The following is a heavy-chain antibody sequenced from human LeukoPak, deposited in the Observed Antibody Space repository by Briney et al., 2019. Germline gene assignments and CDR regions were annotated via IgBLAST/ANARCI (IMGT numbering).Heavy chain of an antibody. Sequence: ASVKVSCKASGGTFSSYAISWVRQAPGQGLEWMGGIIPIFGTAKYAQKFQGRVTITADESTSTAYMEMSRLRSEDTAVYYCARGLIAVAGTGFDYWGQGTLVTVSS. D-gene: IGHD6-19*01. CDR1: GGTFSSYA. CDR3: ARGLIAVAGTGFDY. J-gene: IGHJ4*02. V-gene: IGHV1-69*01. CDR2: IIPIFGTA.